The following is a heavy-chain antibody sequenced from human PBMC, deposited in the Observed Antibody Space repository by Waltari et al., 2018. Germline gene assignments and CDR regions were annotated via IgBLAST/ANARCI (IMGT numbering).Heavy chain of an antibody. CDR2: IYHSGST. D-gene: IGHD6-13*01. Sequence: QVQLQESGPGLVKPSETLSLTCAVSGYSISSGYYWGWIRQPPGKGLEWIGGIYHSGSTYYNPSLKGRVTISVDTSKNQFSLKLSSVTAADTAVYYCARRAAIAATGPTYYMDVWGKGTTVTVSS. CDR1: GYSISSGYY. V-gene: IGHV4-38-2*01. CDR3: ARRAAIAATGPTYYMDV. J-gene: IGHJ6*03.